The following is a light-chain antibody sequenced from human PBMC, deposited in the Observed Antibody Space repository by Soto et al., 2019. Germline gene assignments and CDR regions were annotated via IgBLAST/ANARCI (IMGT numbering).Light chain of an antibody. J-gene: IGKJ5*01. V-gene: IGKV3-20*01. CDR2: DAS. CDR3: QQYGSSLIT. Sequence: EIVLTQSPATLSVSPGESATLSCRASQSVRNYLAWYQQKPGQAPRLLIFDASNRATGIPSRFSGSGSGTDFTLTISRLEPEDFAVYYCQQYGSSLITFGQGTRLEIK. CDR1: QSVRNY.